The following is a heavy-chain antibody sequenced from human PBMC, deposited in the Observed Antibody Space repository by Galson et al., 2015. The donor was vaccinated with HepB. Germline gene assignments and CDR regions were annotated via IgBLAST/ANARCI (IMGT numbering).Heavy chain of an antibody. D-gene: IGHD3-22*01. J-gene: IGHJ3*02. CDR2: IYYSGST. V-gene: IGHV4-59*01. CDR1: GGSISSYH. CDR3: ARLLPRPRSSGYHGAFDI. Sequence: SETLSLTCTVSGGSISSYHWSWIRQPPGKGLEWIGYIYYSGSTNYNPSLKSRVTISVDTSKNQFSLKLSSVTAADTAVYYCARLLPRPRSSGYHGAFDIWGQGTMVTVSS.